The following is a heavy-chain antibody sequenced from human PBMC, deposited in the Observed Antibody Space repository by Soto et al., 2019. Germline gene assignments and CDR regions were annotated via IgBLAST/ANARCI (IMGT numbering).Heavy chain of an antibody. CDR3: ARGDLRVVVPAVLPYYYYGMDV. J-gene: IGHJ6*02. D-gene: IGHD2-2*01. Sequence: ISYDGSNKYYADYVKGRFKIYRDNSKKTLYLQMKRLRAEDTAVYYCARGDLRVVVPAVLPYYYYGMDVWGQGTTVTFSS. CDR2: ISYDGSNK. V-gene: IGHV3-30*03.